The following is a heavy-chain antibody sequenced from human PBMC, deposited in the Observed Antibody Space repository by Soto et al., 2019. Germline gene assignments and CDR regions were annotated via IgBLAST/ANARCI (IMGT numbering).Heavy chain of an antibody. V-gene: IGHV3-15*07. D-gene: IGHD1-26*01. CDR2: VKSKADGGSG. CDR3: TTDSRTTLPEIRFDY. Sequence: PGGSLRLSCAASGLNFNNAWINWVRQNPGKGLEWVGRVKSKADGGSGDYAAPVKGRFVVSRDDSKDIVYLQMNSLKIEDTGVYYCTTDSRTTLPEIRFDYWGHGTQVTVSS. CDR1: GLNFNNAW. J-gene: IGHJ4*01.